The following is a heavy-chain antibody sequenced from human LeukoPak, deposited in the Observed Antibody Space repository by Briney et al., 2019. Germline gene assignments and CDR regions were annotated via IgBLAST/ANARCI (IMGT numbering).Heavy chain of an antibody. D-gene: IGHD4-23*01. CDR2: IYYSGST. CDR3: ARRGYGGFLDWFDP. J-gene: IGHJ5*02. V-gene: IGHV4-39*01. Sequence: PSETLSLTCTVSGGSISSSTHYWGWIRQPPGKGLEWIVSIYYSGSTYYNPSLKSRVSISVDTSKNQFSLKLSSVTAADTAVYYFARRGYGGFLDWFDPWGQGILVTVSS. CDR1: GGSISSSTHY.